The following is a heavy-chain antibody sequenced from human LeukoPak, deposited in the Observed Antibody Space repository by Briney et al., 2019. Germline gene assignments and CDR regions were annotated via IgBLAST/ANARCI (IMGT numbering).Heavy chain of an antibody. V-gene: IGHV4-61*01. D-gene: IGHD6-19*01. Sequence: ASETLSLTCTVSGGSVSSGSYYWSWIRQPPGKGLEWIGYIYYSGSTSYNPSLKSRVTISLDTSKNQFSLKLTSVTAADTAVYYCARYQWQIHHYFDYWGQGTLVTVSS. CDR1: GGSVSSGSYY. CDR3: ARYQWQIHHYFDY. J-gene: IGHJ4*02. CDR2: IYYSGST.